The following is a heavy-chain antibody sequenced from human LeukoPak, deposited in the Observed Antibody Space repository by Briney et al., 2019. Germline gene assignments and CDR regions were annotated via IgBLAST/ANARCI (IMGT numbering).Heavy chain of an antibody. V-gene: IGHV3-23*01. CDR2: ISGGGGST. J-gene: IGHJ3*02. CDR1: GFTFSSYA. Sequence: GGSLRLSCAASGFTFSSYAMSWVRQAPGKGLEWVSAISGGGGSTYYADSVKGRFTISRDNSKNTLYLQMNSLRAEDTAVYYCAKGRYYASGSSYGNAFDIWGQGTMVTVSS. D-gene: IGHD3-10*01. CDR3: AKGRYYASGSSYGNAFDI.